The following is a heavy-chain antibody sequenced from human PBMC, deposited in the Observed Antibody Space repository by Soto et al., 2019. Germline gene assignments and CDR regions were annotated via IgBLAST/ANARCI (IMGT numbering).Heavy chain of an antibody. CDR1: GFTFSTYG. Sequence: QVQLVESGGGVVQPGRSLRLSCTASGFTFSTYGMHWVRQAPGKGLEWVTVIWYDGSNKYYADSVKGRFTISRDNSKNTLYVQMNGPRADVAAVYYCARGGGSGSSFVGYSDYTLDVWGQGTTVTVSS. D-gene: IGHD1-26*01. CDR2: IWYDGSNK. J-gene: IGHJ6*02. CDR3: ARGGGSGSSFVGYSDYTLDV. V-gene: IGHV3-33*01.